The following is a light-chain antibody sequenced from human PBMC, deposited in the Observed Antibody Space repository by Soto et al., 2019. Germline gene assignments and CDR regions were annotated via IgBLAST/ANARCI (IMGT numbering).Light chain of an antibody. Sequence: EIGLRQSPGTLSLKPWERGTLSCRASQSVSSSFLSWYQQKPGQSPRLLIYGASGRATCIPDRFSGSGSGTDFTLTISSLEPEDFAVYYCQQSGSAPRTFGQGTKVDIK. CDR1: QSVSSSF. CDR3: QQSGSAPRT. V-gene: IGKV3-20*01. J-gene: IGKJ1*01. CDR2: GAS.